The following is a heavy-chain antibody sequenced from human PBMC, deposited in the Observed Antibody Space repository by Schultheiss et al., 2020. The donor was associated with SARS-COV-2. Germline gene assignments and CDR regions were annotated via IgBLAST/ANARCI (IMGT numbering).Heavy chain of an antibody. CDR3: ASYYYDSSGYSPFDY. CDR2: ISSSSSYI. J-gene: IGHJ4*02. V-gene: IGHV3-21*04. D-gene: IGHD3-22*01. Sequence: GGSLRLSCAASGFTFSSYDMHWVRQATGKGLEWVSSISSSSSYIYYADSVKGRFTISRDNSKNTLYLQMNSLRAEDTAVYYCASYYYDSSGYSPFDYWGQGTLVTVSS. CDR1: GFTFSSYD.